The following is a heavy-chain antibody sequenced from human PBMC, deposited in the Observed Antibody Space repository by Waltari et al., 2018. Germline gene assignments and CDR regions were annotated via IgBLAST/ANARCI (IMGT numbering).Heavy chain of an antibody. CDR3: AITSSYSSSWSN. V-gene: IGHV1-69*11. Sequence: LQLVQSGAEVRKPGSSVTVSCHASGGTFSRFPISWYRQAPGQGLEWLGRIIPIVGTANFAQKFQGKVTITADESTITAYMELSSLRSEDTAVYYCAITSSYSSSWSNWGQGTLVTVSS. CDR1: GGTFSRFP. CDR2: IIPIVGTA. J-gene: IGHJ4*02. D-gene: IGHD6-13*01.